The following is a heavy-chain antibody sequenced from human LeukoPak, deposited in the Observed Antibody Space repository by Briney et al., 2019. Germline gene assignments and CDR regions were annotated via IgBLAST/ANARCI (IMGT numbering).Heavy chain of an antibody. CDR2: IYHSGKT. V-gene: IGHV4/OR15-8*02. Sequence: SETLSLTCAVSGDSINNNNWWSWVRQPPGKGLEWIGEIYHSGKTDYNPSLKSRVTLSMDKSKNQFSLKLNSVTAADTAVYYCARGMQWLRSWGQGTLVTVSS. CDR1: GDSINNNNW. CDR3: ARGMQWLRS. J-gene: IGHJ5*02. D-gene: IGHD5-12*01.